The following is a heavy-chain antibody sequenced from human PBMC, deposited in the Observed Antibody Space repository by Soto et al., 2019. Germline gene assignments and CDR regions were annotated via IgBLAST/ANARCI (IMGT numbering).Heavy chain of an antibody. J-gene: IGHJ4*02. CDR1: SGSISSSNW. Sequence: PSETLSLTCAVSSGSISSSNWWSWVRQPPGKGLEWIGEIYHSGSTNYNPSLKSRVTISVDKSKNQFSLKLSSVTAADTAVYYCARGLAVGITIFGVVTYFDYWGQGTLVTVSS. V-gene: IGHV4-4*02. CDR2: IYHSGST. CDR3: ARGLAVGITIFGVVTYFDY. D-gene: IGHD3-3*01.